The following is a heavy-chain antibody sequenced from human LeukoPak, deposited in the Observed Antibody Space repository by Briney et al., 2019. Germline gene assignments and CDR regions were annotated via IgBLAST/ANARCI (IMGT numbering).Heavy chain of an antibody. CDR1: GFTFGTYW. CDR2: IKQDGSEK. V-gene: IGHV3-7*01. J-gene: IGHJ4*02. D-gene: IGHD4-17*01. CDR3: AREKLDGDYFFDY. Sequence: GGSLRLSCAASGFTFGTYWTSWVRQAPVKGLEWVANIKQDGSEKYFVDSVKGRFTISRDNAKNSLYLQMNSLRAEDTAVYYCAREKLDGDYFFDYWGQGTLVTVSS.